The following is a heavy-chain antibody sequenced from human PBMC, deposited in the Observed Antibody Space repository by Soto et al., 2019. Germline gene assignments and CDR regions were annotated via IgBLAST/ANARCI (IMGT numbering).Heavy chain of an antibody. CDR3: AAGVVLKTAFDY. J-gene: IGHJ4*02. Sequence: GSGSYAGEATQTLTLTCTFSGFSLITNGVRVNWIRQPPGKALEWLARIDWDDDKYYTTSLKTRLTISKDTSKNQVVLRMTNMDSVDTATYFCAAGVVLKTAFDYWGQGTLVTVSS. V-gene: IGHV2-70*11. CDR2: IDWDDDK. CDR1: GFSLITNGVR. D-gene: IGHD3-3*01.